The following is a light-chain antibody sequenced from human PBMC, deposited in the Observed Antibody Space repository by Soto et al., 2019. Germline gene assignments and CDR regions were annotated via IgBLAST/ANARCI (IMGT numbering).Light chain of an antibody. CDR3: QQYGSSPA. CDR2: GAS. Sequence: EIVXTQSPGTXXLSPGERATXXXXASQXVXXSYLAWYQQKPGQAPRLLIYGASSRATGIPDRFSGSGSGTDFTLTIRRLEPEDFAVYYCQQYGSSPAFGQGTKVEIK. V-gene: IGKV3-20*01. CDR1: QXVXXSY. J-gene: IGKJ1*01.